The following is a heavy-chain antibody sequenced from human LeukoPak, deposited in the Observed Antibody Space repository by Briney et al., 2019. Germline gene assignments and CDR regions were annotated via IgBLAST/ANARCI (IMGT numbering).Heavy chain of an antibody. J-gene: IGHJ4*02. CDR3: ARDNFYGSGSFGEIDY. CDR2: IYHDGRT. D-gene: IGHD3-10*01. Sequence: PSQTLSLTCTVSVGSLSSGGYYSSSIRHHPGKGLEWIGHIYHDGRTDYTPSLKSRATISIDTSRNQFSLRLSSVTAADTAVYYCARDNFYGSGSFGEIDYWGQGTLVTVSS. CDR1: VGSLSSGGYY. V-gene: IGHV4-31*03.